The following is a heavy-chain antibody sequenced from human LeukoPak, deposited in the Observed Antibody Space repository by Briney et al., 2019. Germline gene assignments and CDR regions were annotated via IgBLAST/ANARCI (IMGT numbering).Heavy chain of an antibody. Sequence: LRLSCAASGFTFSDYYMSWIRQPPGKGLEWIGYIYYSGSTYYNPSLKSRVTISVDTSKNQFSLKLSSVTAADTAVYYCAREGYYDSSGYQLFDPWGQGTLVTVSS. D-gene: IGHD3-22*01. CDR3: AREGYYDSSGYQLFDP. J-gene: IGHJ5*02. V-gene: IGHV4-30-4*08. CDR2: IYYSGST. CDR1: GFTFSDYY.